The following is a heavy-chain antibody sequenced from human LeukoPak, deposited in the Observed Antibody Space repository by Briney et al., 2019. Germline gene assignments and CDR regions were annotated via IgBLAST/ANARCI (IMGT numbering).Heavy chain of an antibody. CDR2: IIPIFGTA. V-gene: IGHV1-69*13. J-gene: IGHJ6*02. CDR1: GGTFSSYA. Sequence: GASVKVSCKASGGTFSSYAISWVRQAPGQGREWMGGIIPIFGTANYAQKFQGRVTITADESTSTAYMELSSLRSEDTAVYYCARGRITGVNGDYDYYYYGMDVWGQGTTVTVSS. CDR3: ARGRITGVNGDYDYYYYGMDV. D-gene: IGHD4-17*01.